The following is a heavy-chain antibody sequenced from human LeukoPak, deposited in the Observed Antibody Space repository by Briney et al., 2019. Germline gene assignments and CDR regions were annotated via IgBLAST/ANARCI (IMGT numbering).Heavy chain of an antibody. CDR1: GFIFRNYD. J-gene: IGHJ3*02. V-gene: IGHV3-13*01. CDR2: VGTGGDT. Sequence: PGGSLRLSCSASGFIFRNYDMHWVRQPTGKGLEWVSAVGTGGDTYYAGSVKGRFPVVRENAKNTLYLQMNSLRAGDTAMYYCARRSAAAGIDAFDIWGQGTMVTVSS. CDR3: ARRSAAAGIDAFDI. D-gene: IGHD6-13*01.